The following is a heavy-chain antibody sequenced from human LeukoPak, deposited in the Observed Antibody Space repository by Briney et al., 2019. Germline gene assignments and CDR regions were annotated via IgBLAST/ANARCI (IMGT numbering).Heavy chain of an antibody. J-gene: IGHJ6*03. CDR3: ATLGATNYYYYYMDV. CDR2: IRYVGINK. V-gene: IGHV3-30*02. Sequence: GGSLRLSCAASGFTFSTYGMHWVRQAPGKGLEWVSFIRYVGINKYYADSVKGRFTISRDNSKNTLYLQMNSLRAEDTAVYYCATLGATNYYYYYMDVWGKGTTVSVSS. CDR1: GFTFSTYG. D-gene: IGHD1-26*01.